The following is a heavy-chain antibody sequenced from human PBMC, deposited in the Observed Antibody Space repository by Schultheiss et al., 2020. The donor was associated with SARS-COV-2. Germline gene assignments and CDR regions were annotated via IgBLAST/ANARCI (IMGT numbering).Heavy chain of an antibody. CDR2: ISGSGGST. CDR1: VFTFSPYE. J-gene: IGHJ1*01. CDR3: ARVGRDCSHGVCYNAEYFQY. V-gene: IGHV3-23*01. Sequence: GGSLRLSCAASVFTFSPYEMNWVRQAPGKGLEWVSAISGSGGSTYYADSVKGRFTISRDNSKNTLYLQMNSLRAEDTAVYYCARVGRDCSHGVCYNAEYFQYWGQGTLVTVSS. D-gene: IGHD2-8*01.